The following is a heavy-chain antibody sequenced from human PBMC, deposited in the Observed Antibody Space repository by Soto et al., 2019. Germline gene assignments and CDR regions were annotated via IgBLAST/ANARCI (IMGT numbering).Heavy chain of an antibody. CDR3: VQRTDSYDFSGFDF. V-gene: IGHV2-5*01. J-gene: IGHJ4*02. Sequence: QITLKASGPALVKPTQTLTLTCSFSGFSLSTGGVGVVWIRQPPEKALEWLAIMYWNGDKRHSPSLKSRLTITDDTATNQVVLTMTIMYPVDTVTYYCVQRTDSYDFSGFDFWFQGALVTVFS. CDR2: MYWNGDK. D-gene: IGHD3-3*01. CDR1: GFSLSTGGVG.